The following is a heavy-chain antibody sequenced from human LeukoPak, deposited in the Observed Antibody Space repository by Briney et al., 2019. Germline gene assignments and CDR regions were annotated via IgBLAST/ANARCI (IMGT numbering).Heavy chain of an antibody. CDR2: IKQDGSEK. D-gene: IGHD6-13*01. CDR3: ARDHSGTEDY. J-gene: IGHJ4*02. CDR1: GFTLSSYW. Sequence: GGSLRLSCAASGFTLSSYWMSWVRQAPGKGLEWVANIKQDGSEKYYVDSVKGRFTISRDNAKNSLYLQMNSLRAEDTAVYYCARDHSGTEDYWGQGTLVTVSS. V-gene: IGHV3-7*01.